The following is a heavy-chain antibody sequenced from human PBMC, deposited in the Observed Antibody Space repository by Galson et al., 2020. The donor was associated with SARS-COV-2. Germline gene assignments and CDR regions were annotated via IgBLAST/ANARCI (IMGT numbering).Heavy chain of an antibody. Sequence: SETLSLTCAVSGGSISSSNWWSWVRQPPGKGLEWIGEIYHSGSTNYNPSLKSRVTISVDKSKNQFPLKLSSVTAADTAVYYCARWWKASYCYDSSGYERPGAFDIWGQGTMVTVSS. D-gene: IGHD3-22*01. CDR3: ARWWKASYCYDSSGYERPGAFDI. J-gene: IGHJ3*02. V-gene: IGHV4-4*02. CDR1: GGSISSSNW. CDR2: IYHSGST.